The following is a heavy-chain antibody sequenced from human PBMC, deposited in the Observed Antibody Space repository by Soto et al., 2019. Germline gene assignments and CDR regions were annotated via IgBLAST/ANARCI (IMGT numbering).Heavy chain of an antibody. CDR1: GFTFISFA. V-gene: IGHV3-23*01. D-gene: IGHD3-3*01. CDR3: AKDLRGHDSNFDY. J-gene: IGHJ4*02. Sequence: GGSLRLSCTASGFTFISFAMSWVRQAPGKGLEWVSAISSNGVSTFYGDSVKGRFTISRDNSKNTLWLQMRSLRAEDTAVYYCAKDLRGHDSNFDYWGQGTLVTVSS. CDR2: ISSNGVST.